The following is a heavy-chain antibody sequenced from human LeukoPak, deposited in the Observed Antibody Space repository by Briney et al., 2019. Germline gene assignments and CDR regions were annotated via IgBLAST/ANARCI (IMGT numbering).Heavy chain of an antibody. V-gene: IGHV1-18*01. Sequence: GASVKVSCKASGYTFTSYGIRWVRQAPGQGLEWMGWISAYNGNTNYAQKLQGRVTMTTDTSTSTAYMELRSLRSDDTAVYYCARVKVVAAGIPDAFDIWGQGTMVTVSS. J-gene: IGHJ3*02. CDR1: GYTFTSYG. CDR2: ISAYNGNT. D-gene: IGHD2-15*01. CDR3: ARVKVVAAGIPDAFDI.